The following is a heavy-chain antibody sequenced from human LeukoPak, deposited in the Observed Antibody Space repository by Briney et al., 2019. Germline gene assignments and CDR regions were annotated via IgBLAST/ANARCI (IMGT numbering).Heavy chain of an antibody. CDR2: IYYSGYT. D-gene: IGHD3-10*01. CDR1: GGSISSYY. Sequence: SETLSLTCTVSGGSISSYYWSWIRQPPGKGLEWIGYIYYSGYTNYNPSLKSRVTISVDTSKNQFSQKLSSVTAADTAVYYCARTTMVRGTYYMDVWGKGTTVTISS. CDR3: ARTTMVRGTYYMDV. J-gene: IGHJ6*03. V-gene: IGHV4-59*01.